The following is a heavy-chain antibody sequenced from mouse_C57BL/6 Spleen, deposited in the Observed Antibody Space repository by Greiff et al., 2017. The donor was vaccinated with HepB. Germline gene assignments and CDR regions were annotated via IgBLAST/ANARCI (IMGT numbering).Heavy chain of an antibody. CDR1: GFTFSSYA. CDR3: AREDDGSSVAPFAY. CDR2: ISDGGSYT. Sequence: EVKLVESGGGLVKPGGSLKLSCAASGFTFSSYAMSWVRQTPEKRLEWVATISDGGSYTYYPDNVKGRFTISRDNAKNNLYLQMSHLKSEDTAMYYCAREDDGSSVAPFAYWGQGTLVTVSA. J-gene: IGHJ3*01. V-gene: IGHV5-4*01. D-gene: IGHD1-1*01.